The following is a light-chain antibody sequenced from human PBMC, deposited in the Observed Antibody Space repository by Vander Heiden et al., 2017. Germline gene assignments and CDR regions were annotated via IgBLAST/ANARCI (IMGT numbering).Light chain of an antibody. V-gene: IGLV3-21*03. CDR2: DDS. Sequence: SCVLHQPPSVSVAPGKTARITCGGNNIGSKSVHWYQQKPGPSFVLVVYDDSDRPAGIPERFSGSNAGNTASLTISRGEAAEEADYYFQVGDSSSDVVFGGGTKLTVL. J-gene: IGLJ2*01. CDR1: NIGSKS. CDR3: QVGDSSSDVV.